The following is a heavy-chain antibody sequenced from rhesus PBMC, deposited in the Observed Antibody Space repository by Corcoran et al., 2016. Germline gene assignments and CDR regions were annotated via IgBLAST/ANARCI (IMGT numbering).Heavy chain of an antibody. CDR2: LKNKAYGGTA. J-gene: IGHJ4*01. CDR1: GFIFSYYY. D-gene: IGHD3-28*01. V-gene: IGHV3-184*01. CDR3: TRANYGSGYYTDY. Sequence: EVQLVESGGGLVQPGGSLRVSCSASGFIFSYYYMQGARQAPGKGPEWVGFLKNKAYGGTAEYAASVKGRFTISRDDSKSIAYLQMNSLKTEDTAVYYCTRANYGSGYYTDYWGQGVLVTVSS.